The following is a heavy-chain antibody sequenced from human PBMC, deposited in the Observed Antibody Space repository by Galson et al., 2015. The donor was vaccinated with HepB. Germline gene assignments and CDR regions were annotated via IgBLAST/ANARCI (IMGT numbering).Heavy chain of an antibody. CDR2: IIPIFGTA. CDR1: GGTFSSYA. J-gene: IGHJ4*02. Sequence: SVKVSCKASGGTFSSYAISWVRQAPGQGLEWMGGIIPIFGTANYAQKFQGRVTITADESTSTANMELSSLRSEDTAVYYCARVWMSCGLYFDYWGQGTLVTVSS. D-gene: IGHD3-3*01. CDR3: ARVWMSCGLYFDY. V-gene: IGHV1-69*13.